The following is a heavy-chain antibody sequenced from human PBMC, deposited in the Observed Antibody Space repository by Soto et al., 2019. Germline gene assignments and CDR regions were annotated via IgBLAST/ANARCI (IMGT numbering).Heavy chain of an antibody. CDR2: IDPSDSYT. Sequence: PGESLKIACKGSGYSFTSYWISWVRQMPGKGLEWMGRIDPSDSYTNYSPSFQGHVTISADKSISTAYLQWSSLKASDTAMYYCARLFLGSIAAAPTGGMDVWGQGTTVTI. D-gene: IGHD6-13*01. V-gene: IGHV5-10-1*01. J-gene: IGHJ6*02. CDR3: ARLFLGSIAAAPTGGMDV. CDR1: GYSFTSYW.